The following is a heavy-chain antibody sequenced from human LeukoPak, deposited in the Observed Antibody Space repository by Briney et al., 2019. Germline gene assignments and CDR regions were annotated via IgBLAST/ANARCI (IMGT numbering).Heavy chain of an antibody. CDR2: IKQDRSEK. CDR3: ARARIRTDYDYVWGSYRPTSYY. CDR1: GFTVSSNY. J-gene: IGHJ4*02. D-gene: IGHD3-16*02. Sequence: GGSLRLSCSASGFTVSSNYMSWVRQAPGKGLEGVANIKQDRSEKYYVDSVKGRFTISRDKAKNTLYLQMNSLRAEDTAVYYCARARIRTDYDYVWGSYRPTSYYWGQGTLVTVSS. V-gene: IGHV3-7*01.